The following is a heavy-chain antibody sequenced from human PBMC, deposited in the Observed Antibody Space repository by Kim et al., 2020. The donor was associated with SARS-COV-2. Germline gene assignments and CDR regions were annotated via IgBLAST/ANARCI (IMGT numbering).Heavy chain of an antibody. J-gene: IGHJ4*02. Sequence: GGSLRLSCAASGFTVSGSYMSWVRQPPGKGLEGVSIIQSDGSTYYADSVKGRFTISRDSSNNILFLQMNSLRREDTAVYFCARETGMGRSTWYTYYFDSWGQGTLVTVSS. D-gene: IGHD6-13*01. CDR1: GFTVSGSY. V-gene: IGHV3-66*02. CDR3: ARETGMGRSTWYTYYFDS. CDR2: IQSDGST.